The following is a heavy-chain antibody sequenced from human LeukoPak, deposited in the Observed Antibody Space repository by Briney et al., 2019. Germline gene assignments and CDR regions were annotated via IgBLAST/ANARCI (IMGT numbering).Heavy chain of an antibody. CDR2: IKSKSVGETT. J-gene: IGHJ5*02. CDR3: TTHSGNDLRS. Sequence: GGSLRLSCATSGLTFTSAWLIWVRQAPGKGLEWVGRIKSKSVGETTDYAAPVKGRFTISRDDSENTLYLQMNSLKTEDTAVYYCTTHSGNDLRSWGQGTLVTVSS. D-gene: IGHD5-12*01. CDR1: GLTFTSAW. V-gene: IGHV3-15*01.